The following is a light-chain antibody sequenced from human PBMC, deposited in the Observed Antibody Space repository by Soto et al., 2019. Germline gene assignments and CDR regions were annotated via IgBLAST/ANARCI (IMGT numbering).Light chain of an antibody. J-gene: IGKJ1*01. V-gene: IGKV1-5*03. CDR2: KAS. Sequence: DNPMTQSPSTLSGSVGDRVTITCRASQTISSWLAWYQQKPGKAPKLLIYKASTLKSGVPSRFSGSGSGTEFTLTISSLQPDDFATYYCQHYNSYSEAFGQGTNVDI. CDR1: QTISSW. CDR3: QHYNSYSEA.